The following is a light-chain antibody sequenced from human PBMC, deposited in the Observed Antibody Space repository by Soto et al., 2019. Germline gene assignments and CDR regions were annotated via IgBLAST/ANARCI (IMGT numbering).Light chain of an antibody. CDR3: SSYTNSRTLL. J-gene: IGLJ1*01. CDR1: SDNY. V-gene: IGLV2-14*01. Sequence: QSVLTQPASVSGSPGQSITISCTGTSDNYVSWYQQHPGKVPKLMIYGVTNRPSGVSDRFSGSKSGNTASLTISGLPTEDEADYYCSSYTNSRTLLFGAGTKLTVL. CDR2: GVT.